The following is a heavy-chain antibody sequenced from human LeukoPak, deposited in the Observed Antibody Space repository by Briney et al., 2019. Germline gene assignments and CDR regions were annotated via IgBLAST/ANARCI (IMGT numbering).Heavy chain of an antibody. CDR2: IYYSGST. Sequence: PSETLSFTCTVSGGSISSHYWSWIRQPPGKGLEWIGYIYYSGSTNYNLSLKSRVTISVDTSKNQFSLKLSSVTAADTAVYYCATEVTLNWFDPWGQGTLVTVSS. CDR3: ATEVTLNWFDP. J-gene: IGHJ5*02. CDR1: GGSISSHY. D-gene: IGHD4-11*01. V-gene: IGHV4-59*11.